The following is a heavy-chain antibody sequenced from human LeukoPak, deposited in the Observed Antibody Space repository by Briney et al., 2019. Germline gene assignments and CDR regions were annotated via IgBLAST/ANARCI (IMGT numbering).Heavy chain of an antibody. Sequence: GGSLRLSCAASGFTFSSYAMHWVRQAPGKGLEGGAVISYDGSNKYYADSVKGRFTISRDNSKNTLYLQMNSLRAEDTAVYYCARDRSREWELLGAHDAFDIWGQGTMVTVSS. D-gene: IGHD1-26*01. CDR1: GFTFSSYA. J-gene: IGHJ3*02. V-gene: IGHV3-30-3*01. CDR2: ISYDGSNK. CDR3: ARDRSREWELLGAHDAFDI.